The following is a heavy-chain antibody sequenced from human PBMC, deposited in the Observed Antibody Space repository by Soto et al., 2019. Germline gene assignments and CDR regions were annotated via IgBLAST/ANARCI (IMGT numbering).Heavy chain of an antibody. Sequence: EVQLVESGGGLVQPGGAPGLSCAASGFSFSNYGMNWVRPAPGKGLAWVSYISSSISTKQYADSVKGRFTISRDNAKNSLFLQMNSLRDEDTAVYYCTRGGAARPDYWGQGTLVTVSS. V-gene: IGHV3-48*02. CDR1: GFSFSNYG. D-gene: IGHD6-6*01. J-gene: IGHJ4*02. CDR3: TRGGAARPDY. CDR2: ISSSISTK.